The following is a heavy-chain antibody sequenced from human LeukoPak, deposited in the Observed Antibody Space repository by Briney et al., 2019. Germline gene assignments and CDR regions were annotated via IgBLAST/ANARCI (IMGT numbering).Heavy chain of an antibody. CDR3: ATSDYSGSTEYYFDY. J-gene: IGHJ4*02. CDR2: INPNSGGT. D-gene: IGHD6-6*01. Sequence: ASVKVSCKASGYTFTGYYMHWVRQAPGQGLEWMGRINPNSGGTNYAQKFQGRVTMTRDTSISTAYMELSRLRSDDTAVYYCATSDYSGSTEYYFDYWGQGTLVTVSS. V-gene: IGHV1-2*06. CDR1: GYTFTGYY.